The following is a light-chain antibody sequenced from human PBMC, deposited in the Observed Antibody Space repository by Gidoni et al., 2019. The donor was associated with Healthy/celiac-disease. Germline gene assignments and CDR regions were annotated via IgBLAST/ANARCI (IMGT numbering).Light chain of an antibody. CDR1: QSVGSY. CDR3: QPRSNWPQT. Sequence: EIVLTQSPATLSLSPGERATLSCRASQSVGSYLAWYQQKPGQAPRLLIYDASNRATGIPARFSGSGSGTDFTLTISSLDPEDFAVYYCQPRSNWPQTFGQGTKVEIK. CDR2: DAS. V-gene: IGKV3-11*01. J-gene: IGKJ1*01.